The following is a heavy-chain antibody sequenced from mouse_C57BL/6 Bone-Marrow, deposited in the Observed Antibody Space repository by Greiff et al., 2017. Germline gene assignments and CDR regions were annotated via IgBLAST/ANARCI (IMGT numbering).Heavy chain of an antibody. D-gene: IGHD1-1*02. J-gene: IGHJ3*01. V-gene: IGHV1-22*01. CDR3: ARDADYGGWFAY. Sequence: VQLQQSGPELVKPGASVKMSCKASGYTFTDYNMHWVKQSHGKSLEWIGYINPNNGGTSYNQKFKGKATLTVNKSSSTAYMERRSLTSEESAVYYCARDADYGGWFAYWGQGTLVTVSA. CDR1: GYTFTDYN. CDR2: INPNNGGT.